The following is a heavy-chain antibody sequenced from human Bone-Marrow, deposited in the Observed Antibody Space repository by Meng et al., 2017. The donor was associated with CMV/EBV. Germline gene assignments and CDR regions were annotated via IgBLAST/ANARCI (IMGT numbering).Heavy chain of an antibody. CDR3: AKGPIFGYPIDY. CDR2: IKQDGSEK. V-gene: IGHV3-7*03. Sequence: GESLKISCAASGFTFSSYWMSWVRQAPGKGLEWVANIKQDGSEKYYVDSVKGRFTISRDNAKNSLYLQMNSLRAEDTSVYYCAKGPIFGYPIDYWGQGTLVTVSS. CDR1: GFTFSSYW. D-gene: IGHD3-3*01. J-gene: IGHJ4*02.